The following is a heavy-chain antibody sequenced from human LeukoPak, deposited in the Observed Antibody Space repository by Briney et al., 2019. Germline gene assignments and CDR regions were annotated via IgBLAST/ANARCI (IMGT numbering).Heavy chain of an antibody. Sequence: ASVKVSCKASGYTFTDYYMHWVRQAPGQGLEWMGWINPKSGGTNYAQKFQGRVTMTRDTSISTAFMELSRLTSDDTAVYYCARDLAAITTGSHNWFDPWGQGTLVTVSS. CDR2: INPKSGGT. CDR1: GYTFTDYY. D-gene: IGHD3-22*01. V-gene: IGHV1-2*02. CDR3: ARDLAAITTGSHNWFDP. J-gene: IGHJ5*02.